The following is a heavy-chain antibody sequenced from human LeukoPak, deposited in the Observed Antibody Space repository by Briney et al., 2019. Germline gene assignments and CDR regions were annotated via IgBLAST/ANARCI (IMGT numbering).Heavy chain of an antibody. CDR2: ISGSGGST. CDR3: AKDVEMATIYDY. V-gene: IGHV3-23*01. CDR1: GFTLSSYA. D-gene: IGHD5-24*01. Sequence: GGSLRLSCAASGFTLSSYAMSWVRQGPGKGLEWVSAISGSGGSTYYADSVKGRFTISRDNSKNTLYLQMNSLRAEDTAVYYCAKDVEMATIYDYWGQGTLVTVSS. J-gene: IGHJ4*02.